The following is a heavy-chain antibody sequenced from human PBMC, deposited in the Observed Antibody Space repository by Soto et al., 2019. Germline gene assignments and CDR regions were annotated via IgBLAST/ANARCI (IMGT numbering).Heavy chain of an antibody. J-gene: IGHJ6*02. CDR1: GYTHAAIF. CDR2: FDPEDGET. CDR3: ATEDNQGSYYSNYIYGMYV. V-gene: IGHV1-24*01. D-gene: IGHD4-4*01. Sequence: AASGKVSCKGSGYTHAAIFLLLGRQAPGKGHAWMGGFDPEDGETIYAQKFQGRVTMTEDTSRATAYMELSSLRSEDTAVYYCATEDNQGSYYSNYIYGMYVWGQGTTVTVSS.